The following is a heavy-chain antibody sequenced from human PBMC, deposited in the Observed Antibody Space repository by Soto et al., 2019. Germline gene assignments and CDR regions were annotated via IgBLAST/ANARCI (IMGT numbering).Heavy chain of an antibody. CDR1: GFTFSSYA. V-gene: IGHV3-23*01. CDR3: ARPQEIIAAAAPFDY. Sequence: EVQLLESGGGLVQPGGSLRLSCAASGFTFSSYALSWVRQAPGKGLELVSAISGSGCSTYYADSVKGRFTISRVNSNNTLYLQMNSLRGKDTAVYYCARPQEIIAAAAPFDYWGQGTLVTVSS. CDR2: ISGSGCST. J-gene: IGHJ4*02. D-gene: IGHD6-13*01.